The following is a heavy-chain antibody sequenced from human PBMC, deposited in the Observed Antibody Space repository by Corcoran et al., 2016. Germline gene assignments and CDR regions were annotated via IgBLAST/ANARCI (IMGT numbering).Heavy chain of an antibody. Sequence: QVQLQESGPGLVKPSETLSLTCTVSGGSVSSGSYYWSWIRQPPGKGLEWIGYIYYSGSTNYNPSLKSRVTISVDTSKNQFSLKLSSVTAADTAVYSCARVCIEQWLAYYYYGMDVWGQGTTVTVSS. CDR1: GGSVSSGSYY. CDR2: IYYSGST. V-gene: IGHV4-61*01. J-gene: IGHJ6*02. CDR3: ARVCIEQWLAYYYYGMDV. D-gene: IGHD6-19*01.